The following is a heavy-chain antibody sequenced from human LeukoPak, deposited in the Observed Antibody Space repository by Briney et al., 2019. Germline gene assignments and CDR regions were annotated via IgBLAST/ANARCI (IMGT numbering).Heavy chain of an antibody. CDR2: ISSSGNII. D-gene: IGHD3-22*01. CDR1: GFTFSSYE. CDR3: ARKNYDNSGYFHH. V-gene: IGHV3-48*03. J-gene: IGHJ1*01. Sequence: PGGSLRLSCAASGFTFSSYEMNWVRQAPGKGLEWVSYISSSGNIIYYADSVKGRFTISRDNAKNSLYLQMNSLRAEDTAIYYCARKNYDNSGYFHHWGQGTLVTVSS.